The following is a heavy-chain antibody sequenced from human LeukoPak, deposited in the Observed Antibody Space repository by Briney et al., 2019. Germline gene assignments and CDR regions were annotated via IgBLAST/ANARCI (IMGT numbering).Heavy chain of an antibody. V-gene: IGHV3-23*01. CDR1: GFTFSSYA. CDR3: AKGAYVIVVVTATRLDY. CDR2: ISGSGANT. J-gene: IGHJ4*02. Sequence: AQSLTLSCAASGFTFSSYAMSWVRQAPGKGLEWVSCISGSGANTFYADSVKGWFSIPRDNSKKTLYLQIKNMSGEETAVYYWAKGAYVIVVVTATRLDYWGQGTLVTVSS. D-gene: IGHD2-21*02.